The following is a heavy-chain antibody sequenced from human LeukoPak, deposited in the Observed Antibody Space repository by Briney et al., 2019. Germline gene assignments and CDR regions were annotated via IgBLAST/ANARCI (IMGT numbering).Heavy chain of an antibody. V-gene: IGHV4-4*07. J-gene: IGHJ4*02. Sequence: SETLSLTCTVSGGSISSYYWSWIRQPAGKGLEWIGRIYTSGSTNYNPSLKSRVTMSVDTFKNQFSLKLSSVTAADTAVYYCAREGGLVVVPAAIGYYFDYWGQGTLVTVSS. CDR3: AREGGLVVVPAAIGYYFDY. D-gene: IGHD2-2*02. CDR2: IYTSGST. CDR1: GGSISSYY.